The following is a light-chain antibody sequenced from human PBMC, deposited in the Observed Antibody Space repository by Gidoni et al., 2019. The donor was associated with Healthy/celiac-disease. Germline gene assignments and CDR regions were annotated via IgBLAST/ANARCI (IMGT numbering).Light chain of an antibody. J-gene: IGLJ2*01. CDR1: ALPKQY. CDR2: KDS. V-gene: IGLV3-25*03. Sequence: SYELTQPPSVSVSPGQTARITCPGDALPKQYAYWYQQKPGQAPVLVIYKDSERPSGIPERFSGSSSGTTVTLTISGVQAEDEADYYCQSADSSGTYVVFGGGTKLTV. CDR3: QSADSSGTYVV.